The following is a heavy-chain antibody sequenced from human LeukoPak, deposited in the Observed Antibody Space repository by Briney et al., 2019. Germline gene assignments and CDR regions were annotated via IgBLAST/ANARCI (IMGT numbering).Heavy chain of an antibody. CDR2: INPSGGST. J-gene: IGHJ1*01. Sequence: ASVKVSCKASGYTFISYYMHWVRQAPGQGLEWMGIINPSGGSTSYAQKFQGRVTMTRDTSTSTVYMELSSLRSEDTAVYYCARGTYDRYFDWLFYFQHWGQGTLVTVSS. D-gene: IGHD3-9*01. V-gene: IGHV1-46*01. CDR3: ARGTYDRYFDWLFYFQH. CDR1: GYTFISYY.